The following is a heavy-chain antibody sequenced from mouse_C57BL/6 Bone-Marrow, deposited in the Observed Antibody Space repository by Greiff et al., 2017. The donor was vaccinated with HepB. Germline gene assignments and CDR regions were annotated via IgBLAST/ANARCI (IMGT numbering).Heavy chain of an antibody. Sequence: QFQLQQSGAELVKPGASVKLSSKASGYTFTEYTIHWVKQRFGQGLEWIGWFYPGSGSIKYNEKLKDKATLTADKSASTVYMELSRLTSEDSAVYFSAKHEDPSYYGRSYPGVAYWGQGTLVTVSA. CDR1: GYTFTEYT. CDR2: FYPGSGSI. D-gene: IGHD1-1*01. CDR3: AKHEDPSYYGRSYPGVAY. V-gene: IGHV1-62-2*01. J-gene: IGHJ3*01.